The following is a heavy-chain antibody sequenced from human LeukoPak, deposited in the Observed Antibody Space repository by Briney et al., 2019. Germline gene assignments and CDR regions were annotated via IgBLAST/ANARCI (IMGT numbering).Heavy chain of an antibody. CDR2: IKQDGSER. CDR1: GFTFSSNW. Sequence: GGSLRLSCAASGFTFSSNWMTWVRQAPGKGLEWVANIKQDGSERYYVDSVKGRFTISRDNAKNSLSLQMNSLRAEDAAVYYCARDLGYCSSTCWGQGTLVTVSS. J-gene: IGHJ4*02. D-gene: IGHD2-2*01. CDR3: ARDLGYCSSTC. V-gene: IGHV3-7*01.